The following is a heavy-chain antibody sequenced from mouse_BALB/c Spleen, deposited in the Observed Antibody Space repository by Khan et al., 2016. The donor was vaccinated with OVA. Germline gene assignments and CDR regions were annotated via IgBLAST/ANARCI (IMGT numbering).Heavy chain of an antibody. Sequence: VQLKESGPGLVKPSQSLSLTCTVTGYSIASDYAWNWIRQFPGNKLEWMGIISYSGNTNYNPSLKSRISITRDTSKNQFFLQLNSVTSEDTATYYCSRGYGGDFDYWGQGTMLTVSS. CDR3: SRGYGGDFDY. CDR1: GYSIASDYA. J-gene: IGHJ2*01. CDR2: ISYSGNT. D-gene: IGHD1-1*02. V-gene: IGHV3-2*02.